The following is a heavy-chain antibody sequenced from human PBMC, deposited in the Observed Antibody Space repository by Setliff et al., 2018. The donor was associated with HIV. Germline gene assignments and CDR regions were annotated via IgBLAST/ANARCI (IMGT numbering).Heavy chain of an antibody. CDR1: GGSISSYY. J-gene: IGHJ2*01. D-gene: IGHD2-15*01. Sequence: SETLSLTCTVSGGSISSYYWSWIRQPPGKGLEWIGYIYYSGNTYYNPSLKSRVAMSVDTSKNQFSLKLNSVTAADTAMYYCARESRVVEGSAYWYFDLWGRGTLVTVSS. CDR2: IYYSGNT. CDR3: ARESRVVEGSAYWYFDL. V-gene: IGHV4-59*12.